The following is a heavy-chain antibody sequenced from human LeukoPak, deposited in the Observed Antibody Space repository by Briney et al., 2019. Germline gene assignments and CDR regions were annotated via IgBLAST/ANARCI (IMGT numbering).Heavy chain of an antibody. J-gene: IGHJ5*02. CDR3: AKGLIGVPAAIGNWLDP. CDR2: ISGSGGST. V-gene: IGHV3-23*01. CDR1: GFTFSSYA. Sequence: GGSLRLSCAASGFTFSSYAMSWVRQAPGKGLEWVSAISGSGGSTYYADSVKGRFTISRDNSKNTLYLQMNSLRAEDTAVYYCAKGLIGVPAAIGNWLDPWGQGTLVTVSS. D-gene: IGHD2-2*01.